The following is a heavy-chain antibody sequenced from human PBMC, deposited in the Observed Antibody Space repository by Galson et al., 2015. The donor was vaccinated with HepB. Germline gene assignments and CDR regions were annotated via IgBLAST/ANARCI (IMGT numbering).Heavy chain of an antibody. CDR2: ISSSSSYT. J-gene: IGHJ3*02. Sequence: SLRLSCAASGFTFSNYNMSWIRQAPGKGLEWVSYISSSSSYTNYADSVNGRFTITRDNAKNSLYLQMNSLIAEETVVYYCAKNSFDIWGQGTMVTVSS. CDR1: GFTFSNYN. CDR3: AKNSFDI. V-gene: IGHV3-11*06.